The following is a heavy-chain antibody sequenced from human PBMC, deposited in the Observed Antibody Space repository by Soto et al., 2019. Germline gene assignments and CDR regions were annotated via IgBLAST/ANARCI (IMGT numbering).Heavy chain of an antibody. D-gene: IGHD4-17*01. CDR1: GFTFSSYA. Sequence: GGSLRLSCAASGFTFSSYAMHWVRQAPGKGLEWVAVISYDGSNKYYADSVKGRFTISRDNSKNTLYLQMNSLRAEDTAVYYCAREPFDYAESYYYYGMDVWGQGTTVTVSS. V-gene: IGHV3-30-3*01. CDR3: AREPFDYAESYYYYGMDV. CDR2: ISYDGSNK. J-gene: IGHJ6*02.